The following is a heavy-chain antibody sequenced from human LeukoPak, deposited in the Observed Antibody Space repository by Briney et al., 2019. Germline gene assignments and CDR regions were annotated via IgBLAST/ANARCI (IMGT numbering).Heavy chain of an antibody. V-gene: IGHV3-30*02. CDR3: AKDYCSGSSCYIFDY. D-gene: IGHD2-15*01. CDR1: GFTFSNAW. J-gene: IGHJ4*02. CDR2: IWYDGSHK. Sequence: GGSLRLSCAASGFTFSNAWMNWVRQAPGKGLEWVAFIWYDGSHKFYADSVKGRFAISRDNSKNTLYLQMNSLRAEDTAVYYCAKDYCSGSSCYIFDYWGQGTLVTVSS.